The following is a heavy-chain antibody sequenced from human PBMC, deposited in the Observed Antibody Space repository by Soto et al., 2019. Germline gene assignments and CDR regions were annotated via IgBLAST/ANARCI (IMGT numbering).Heavy chain of an antibody. V-gene: IGHV4-31*03. D-gene: IGHD7-27*01. Sequence: SETLSLTCTVSGGSIISGRSYWTWIRQHPGKGLEWIGYISHSGSTYYNPSLKSRITISADTSKNQFSLKLSSVTAADTAVYYCARRWGRTFDYWGQGALVTFSS. CDR1: GGSIISGRSY. CDR3: ARRWGRTFDY. CDR2: ISHSGST. J-gene: IGHJ4*02.